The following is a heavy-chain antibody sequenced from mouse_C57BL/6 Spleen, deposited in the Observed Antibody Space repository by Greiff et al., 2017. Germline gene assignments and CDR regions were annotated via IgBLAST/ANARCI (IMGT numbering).Heavy chain of an antibody. Sequence: QVQLKQSGAELVKPGASVKLSCKASGYTFTEYTIHWVKQRSGQGLEWIGWFYPGSGSIKYNEKFKDKATLTADKSSSTVYMELSRSTSEDSAVYFCARHEDHYGSSDGEAMDYWGQGTSVTVSS. D-gene: IGHD1-1*01. V-gene: IGHV1-62-2*01. J-gene: IGHJ4*01. CDR3: ARHEDHYGSSDGEAMDY. CDR2: FYPGSGSI. CDR1: GYTFTEYT.